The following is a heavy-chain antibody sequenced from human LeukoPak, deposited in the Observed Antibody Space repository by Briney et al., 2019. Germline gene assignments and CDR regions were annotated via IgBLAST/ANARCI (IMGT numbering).Heavy chain of an antibody. D-gene: IGHD6-6*01. V-gene: IGHV1-46*01. CDR3: ARTAGRTFDY. CDR2: INPSGGST. CDR1: GGTFTSYF. J-gene: IGHJ4*02. Sequence: ASVKVSCKASGGTFTSYFMHWVRQAPGQRLEWMGIINPSGGSTSYAQKFQGRVTMTRDTSTSTVYMELSSLRSEDTAVYYCARTAGRTFDYWGQGTLVTVSS.